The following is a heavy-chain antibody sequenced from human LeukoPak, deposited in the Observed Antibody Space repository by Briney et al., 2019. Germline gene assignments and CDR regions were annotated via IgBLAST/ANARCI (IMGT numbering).Heavy chain of an antibody. D-gene: IGHD3-10*01. J-gene: IGHJ6*02. CDR3: ARGLLEVLWFGESPTAPYGMDV. CDR2: IYYSGST. V-gene: IGHV4-30-4*01. Sequence: SETLSLTCTVSGGSISSGDYYWSWIRQPPGKGLEWIGYIYYSGSTYYNPSLKSRVTISVDTSKNQFSLKLSSVTAADTAVYYCARGLLEVLWFGESPTAPYGMDVWGQGTTVTVSS. CDR1: GGSISSGDYY.